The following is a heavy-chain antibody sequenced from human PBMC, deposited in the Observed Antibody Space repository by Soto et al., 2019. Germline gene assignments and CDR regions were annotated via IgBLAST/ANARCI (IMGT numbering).Heavy chain of an antibody. V-gene: IGHV1-18*01. CDR3: AKLGAHAGY. J-gene: IGHJ4*02. CDR1: GYTFTSYA. Sequence: QVQLVQSGAEVKKPGASVKVSCKASGYTFTSYAISWVRQAPGQGLEWMGWISAYNGNTSYAQKLQDRVTMTTDTYTTTAYMELRSLRADAPAVYYCAKLGAHAGYWGQGTLVTVSS. CDR2: ISAYNGNT. D-gene: IGHD3-10*01.